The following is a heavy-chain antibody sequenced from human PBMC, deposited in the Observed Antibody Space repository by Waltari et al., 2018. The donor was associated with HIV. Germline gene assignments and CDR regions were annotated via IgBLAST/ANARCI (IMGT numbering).Heavy chain of an antibody. CDR1: GYSISSGYY. Sequence: QVQLQESGPGLVKPSETLSLTCAVSGYSISSGYYWGWIRQPPGKGLEWIGSIYHSGSNYYNPSLKSRVTISVDTSKNQFSLKLSAVTAADTAVYYCARVYGYSGSYPGAPDDYWGQGTLVTVSS. J-gene: IGHJ4*02. V-gene: IGHV4-38-2*01. CDR3: ARVYGYSGSYPGAPDDY. D-gene: IGHD1-26*01. CDR2: IYHSGSN.